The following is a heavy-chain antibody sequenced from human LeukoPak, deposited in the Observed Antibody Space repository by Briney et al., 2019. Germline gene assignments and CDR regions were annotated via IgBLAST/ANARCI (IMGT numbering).Heavy chain of an antibody. Sequence: SETLSLTCAVYGGSFSGYYWSWIRQPPGKGLEWIGEINHSGSTNYNPSLKSRVTISVDTSKNQFSLKLSSVTAADTAVYYCARARRPVTPIWYYYYYYMDVWGKGTTVTVSS. D-gene: IGHD4-11*01. J-gene: IGHJ6*03. CDR1: GGSFSGYY. CDR2: INHSGST. V-gene: IGHV4-34*01. CDR3: ARARRPVTPIWYYYYYYMDV.